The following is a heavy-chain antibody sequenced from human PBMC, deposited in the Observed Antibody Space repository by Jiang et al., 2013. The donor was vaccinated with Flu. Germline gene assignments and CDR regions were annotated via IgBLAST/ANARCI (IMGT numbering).Heavy chain of an antibody. J-gene: IGHJ6*02. D-gene: IGHD2-2*01. V-gene: IGHV1-2*02. CDR2: IDPNSGDT. CDR1: GFSFTYYY. CDR3: ASWGGYCSTTTCYYGVDV. Sequence: EVRKPGASVKVSCKASGFSFTYYYINWVRQAPGQGLEWMGWIDPNSGDTNYAQKFQGGVTMTWDTSISTAYMELGRVRSDDTAVYYCASWGGYCSTTTCYYGVDVWGQGTMVTVSS.